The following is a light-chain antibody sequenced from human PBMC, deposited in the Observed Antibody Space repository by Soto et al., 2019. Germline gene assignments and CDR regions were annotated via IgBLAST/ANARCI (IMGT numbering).Light chain of an antibody. V-gene: IGKV3-20*01. Sequence: EIVLTQSPGTLSLSPGERATLSCRASQSVSSNYLAWYQQKPGQALRLLIYGASSRATGIPDRFSGSGSGTEFTLTISRLEPEDFVVYYCQQYGSSLLTFGQGTKLEIK. J-gene: IGKJ2*01. CDR1: QSVSSNY. CDR3: QQYGSSLLT. CDR2: GAS.